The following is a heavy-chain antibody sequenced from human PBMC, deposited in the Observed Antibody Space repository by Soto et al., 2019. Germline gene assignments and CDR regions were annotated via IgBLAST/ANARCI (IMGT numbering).Heavy chain of an antibody. J-gene: IGHJ2*01. D-gene: IGHD2-15*01. V-gene: IGHV4-59*11. CDR3: AREKSVVFAMAHPYWYFDL. CDR1: GGSIFSHY. Sequence: SETLSLTCTVSGGSIFSHYWGWIRQPPGKGLEYIGYIYYSGSTNYNPSLKSRVTISVDMSREQFSLKLTSVAAADTAVYYCAREKSVVFAMAHPYWYFDLWGRGTLVTVSS. CDR2: IYYSGST.